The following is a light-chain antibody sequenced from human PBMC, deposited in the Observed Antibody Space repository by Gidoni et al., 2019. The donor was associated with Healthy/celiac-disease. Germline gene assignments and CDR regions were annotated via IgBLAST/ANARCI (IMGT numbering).Light chain of an antibody. V-gene: IGKV3-11*01. CDR3: QQRSSWYT. CDR1: KSVSSY. J-gene: IGKJ2*01. Sequence: EIVLTQSPATLSLSPGERATLSCWASKSVSSYLAWYQQKPGQAPRLLIYDASNRATGIPARFIVSGSGTDFPLTISSLEPEDFAVYYCQQRSSWYTFGQGTKLEIK. CDR2: DAS.